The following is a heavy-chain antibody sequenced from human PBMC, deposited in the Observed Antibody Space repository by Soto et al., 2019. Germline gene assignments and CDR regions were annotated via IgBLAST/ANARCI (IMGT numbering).Heavy chain of an antibody. J-gene: IGHJ6*02. CDR3: ARTTIRYSSSWYRYYYGMDV. CDR1: GGSFSGYY. CDR2: INHSGST. V-gene: IGHV4-34*01. D-gene: IGHD6-13*01. Sequence: QVQLQQWGAGLLKPSETLSLTCAVYGGSFSGYYWSWIRQPPGKGLEWIGEINHSGSTNYNPSLKSRVTLSVDTSKNQFSLKLSSVTAADTAVYYCARTTIRYSSSWYRYYYGMDVWGQGTTVTVSS.